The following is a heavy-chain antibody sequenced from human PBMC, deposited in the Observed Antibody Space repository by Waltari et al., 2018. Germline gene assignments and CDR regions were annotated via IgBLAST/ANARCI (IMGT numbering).Heavy chain of an antibody. CDR3: VRDSGPIGGYYFDH. D-gene: IGHD3-10*01. Sequence: EVQLVESGGGLVKPGGSLRLSCSASAFAFTTYDMHWVRQAPGRGIEWVSSISTSGSYIFYADSLKDRLTISRNNAKKSLYLRKDSLGGEETALYYWVRDSGPIGGYYFDHWGQGTLVNVLS. V-gene: IGHV3-21*01. CDR1: AFAFTTYD. CDR2: ISTSGSYI. J-gene: IGHJ4*02.